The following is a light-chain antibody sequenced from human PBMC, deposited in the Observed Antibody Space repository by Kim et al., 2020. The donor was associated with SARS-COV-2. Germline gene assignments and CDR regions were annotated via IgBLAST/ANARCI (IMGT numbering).Light chain of an antibody. CDR1: QSVSSSY. CDR3: QQYGSSPRIT. J-gene: IGKJ5*01. Sequence: PGERATLSCRASQSVSSSYLAWYQQKPGQAPRLLIYGASSRATGIPDRFSGSGSGTDFTLTISRLEPEDFAVYYCQQYGSSPRITFGQGTRLEIK. V-gene: IGKV3-20*01. CDR2: GAS.